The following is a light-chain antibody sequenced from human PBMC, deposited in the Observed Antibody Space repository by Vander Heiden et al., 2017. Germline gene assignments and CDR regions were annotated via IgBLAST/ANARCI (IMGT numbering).Light chain of an antibody. CDR2: DSS. V-gene: IGKV3-20*01. CDR1: HRIIGTY. CDR3: QQYGSTAYT. J-gene: IGKJ2*01. Sequence: EIVLTQSPGTLSVSPGERPALSCRARHRIIGTYLAWYQQKPGQTPRLLIYDSSSRAAGIPDRFSGSVSGTDFTLTISRLEPEDFAVYYCQQYGSTAYTFGQGTKLEIK.